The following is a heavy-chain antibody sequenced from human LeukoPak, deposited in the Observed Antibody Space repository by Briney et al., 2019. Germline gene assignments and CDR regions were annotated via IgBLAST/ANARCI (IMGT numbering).Heavy chain of an antibody. J-gene: IGHJ3*02. CDR3: ARAPRTYYDILTGYLGAFDI. D-gene: IGHD3-9*01. CDR2: IIPIFGTA. Sequence: AASVKVSCKASGGTFSSYVISWVRQAPGQGLEWMGGIIPIFGTANYAQKFQGRVTITADESTSTAYMELSSLRSEDTAVYYCARAPRTYYDILTGYLGAFDIWGQGTMVTVSS. V-gene: IGHV1-69*01. CDR1: GGTFSSYV.